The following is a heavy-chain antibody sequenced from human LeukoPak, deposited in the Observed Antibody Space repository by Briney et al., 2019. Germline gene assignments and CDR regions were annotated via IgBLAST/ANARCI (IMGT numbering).Heavy chain of an antibody. J-gene: IGHJ4*02. CDR1: GFTVSSNY. Sequence: GGSLRLSCAASGFTVSSNYMSWVRQAPGKGLEWVSAIYSSGSTYYAASVKGRFTISRDNSKNTLYLQMNSLRAEDAAVYYCASRSLWYGEDYWGQGTLVTVSS. CDR3: ASRSLWYGEDY. D-gene: IGHD3-10*01. CDR2: IYSSGST. V-gene: IGHV3-53*01.